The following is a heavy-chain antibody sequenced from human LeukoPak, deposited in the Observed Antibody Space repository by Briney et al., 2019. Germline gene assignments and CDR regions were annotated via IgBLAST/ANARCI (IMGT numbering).Heavy chain of an antibody. CDR1: GFTVSSNY. D-gene: IGHD1-1*01. J-gene: IGHJ4*02. V-gene: IGHV3-66*01. CDR3: ARDTSTGTTSH. CDR2: IYSGGST. Sequence: GGPLRLSCAASGFTVSSNYMSWVRQAPGKGLEWVSVIYSGGSTYYADSVKGRFTISRDNSKNTLYLQMNSLRAEDTAVYYCARDTSTGTTSHWGQGTLVTVSS.